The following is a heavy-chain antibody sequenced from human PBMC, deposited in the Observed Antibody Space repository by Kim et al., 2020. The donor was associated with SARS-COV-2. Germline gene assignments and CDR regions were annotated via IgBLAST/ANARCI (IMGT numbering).Heavy chain of an antibody. CDR3: ARENWSAATPLTPGYYYGMDV. J-gene: IGHJ6*02. Sequence: ASVKVSCKASGYTFTSYGISWVRQAPGQGLEWMGWISAYNGNTNYAQKLQGRVTMTTDTSTSTAYMELRSLRSDDTAVYYCARENWSAATPLTPGYYYGMDVWGQGTTVTVSS. D-gene: IGHD2-15*01. CDR2: ISAYNGNT. CDR1: GYTFTSYG. V-gene: IGHV1-18*04.